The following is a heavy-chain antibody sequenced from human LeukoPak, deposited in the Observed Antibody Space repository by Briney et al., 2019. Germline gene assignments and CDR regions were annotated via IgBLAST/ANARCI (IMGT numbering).Heavy chain of an antibody. D-gene: IGHD2-2*01. J-gene: IGHJ4*02. CDR3: ARGNRYCSSTSCRTFDY. CDR1: GGSISSYY. V-gene: IGHV4-59*12. Sequence: LETLSLTCTVSGGSISSYYWSWIRQPPGKGLEWIGYIYYSGSTNYNPSLKSRVTISVDTSKNQFSLKLSSVTAADTAVYYCARGNRYCSSTSCRTFDYWGQGTLVTVSS. CDR2: IYYSGST.